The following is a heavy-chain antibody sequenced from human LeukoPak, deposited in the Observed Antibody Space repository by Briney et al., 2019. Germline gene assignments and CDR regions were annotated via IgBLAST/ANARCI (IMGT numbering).Heavy chain of an antibody. CDR2: TYYRSKWYY. CDR1: GDSFSSISAA. D-gene: IGHD2-21*02. CDR3: ARDGEKGDSPYLSYCLDV. J-gene: IGHJ6*03. V-gene: IGHV6-1*01. Sequence: SQTLSLTCAISGDSFSSISAAWHWIRQSPSSGLEWLGRTYYRSKWYYEYAVSVKSRISINPDTSKNQFSLQLSSVTPEDTAVYYCARDGEKGDSPYLSYCLDVWCKGTTVTVSS.